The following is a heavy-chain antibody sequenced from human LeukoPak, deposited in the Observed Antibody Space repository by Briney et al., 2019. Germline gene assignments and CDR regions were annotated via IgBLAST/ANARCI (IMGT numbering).Heavy chain of an antibody. J-gene: IGHJ4*02. CDR2: IKQDGSEK. Sequence: GGSLRLFCAASGLTFSGYWMSWVRQAPGKGLEWVANIKQDGSEKYYVDSVKGRFTISRDNAKNSLSLQMNSLRAEDTAVYYCARAAYYDSSGYWGYYFDYWGQGTLVTVSS. D-gene: IGHD3-22*01. CDR3: ARAAYYDSSGYWGYYFDY. V-gene: IGHV3-7*01. CDR1: GLTFSGYW.